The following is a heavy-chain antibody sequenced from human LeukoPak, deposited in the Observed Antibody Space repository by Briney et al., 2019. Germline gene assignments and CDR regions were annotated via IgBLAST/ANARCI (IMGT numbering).Heavy chain of an antibody. J-gene: IGHJ4*02. Sequence: GGSLRLSCAASGFTFSSYSMNWVRQAPGKGLEWVSSISSSSSYIYYADSVKGRFTISRDNAKNSLYLQMNSLRAEDTAVYYCARDYYDSSGYYPEDYWGQGTLVTVSS. CDR3: ARDYYDSSGYYPEDY. D-gene: IGHD3-22*01. CDR1: GFTFSSYS. V-gene: IGHV3-21*04. CDR2: ISSSSSYI.